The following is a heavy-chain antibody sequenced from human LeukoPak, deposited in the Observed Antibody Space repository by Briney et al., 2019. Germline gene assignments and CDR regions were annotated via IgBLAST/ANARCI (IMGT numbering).Heavy chain of an antibody. D-gene: IGHD5-24*01. J-gene: IGHJ4*02. V-gene: IGHV3-21*01. Sequence: GGSLRLSCAASGFTFSSYSMNWVRQAPGKGLEWVSSISSSSSYIYYADSVKGRFTISRDNAKKSLYLQMNSLRAEDTAVYYCARDLNGYKFSGDYWGQGTLVTVSS. CDR3: ARDLNGYKFSGDY. CDR2: ISSSSSYI. CDR1: GFTFSSYS.